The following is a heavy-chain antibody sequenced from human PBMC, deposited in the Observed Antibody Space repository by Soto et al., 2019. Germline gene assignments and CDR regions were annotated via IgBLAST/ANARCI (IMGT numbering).Heavy chain of an antibody. CDR3: ARSLHHHLITMVRGESFPFEP. CDR2: IIPILGIA. V-gene: IGHV1-69*02. Sequence: QVQLVQSGAEVKKPGSSVKVSCKASGGTFSSYTISWVRQAPGQGLEWMGRIIPILGIANYAQKFQGRVTITAAKSTSTAYMELSSLRSEDTAVYYCARSLHHHLITMVRGESFPFEPWGQGTLVTVSS. CDR1: GGTFSSYT. J-gene: IGHJ5*02. D-gene: IGHD3-10*01.